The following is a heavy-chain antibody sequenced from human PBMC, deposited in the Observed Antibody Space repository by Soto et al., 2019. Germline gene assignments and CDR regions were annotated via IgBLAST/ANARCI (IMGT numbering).Heavy chain of an antibody. CDR1: GYTFTSYA. CDR3: AREVLAAAGPIFDY. CDR2: INAGNGNT. V-gene: IGHV1-3*01. Sequence: GASVKVSCKASGYTFTSYAMHWVRQAPGQRLEWMGWINAGNGNTKYSQKFQGRVTITRDTSASTAYMELSSLRSEDTAVYYCAREVLAAAGPIFDYWGQGTLVTVSS. J-gene: IGHJ4*02. D-gene: IGHD6-13*01.